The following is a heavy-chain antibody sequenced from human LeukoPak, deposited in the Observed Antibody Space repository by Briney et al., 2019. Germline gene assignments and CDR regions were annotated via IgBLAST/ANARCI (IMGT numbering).Heavy chain of an antibody. D-gene: IGHD3-16*01. Sequence: SETLSLTCSVSGGSVSGYYWTWVRQPPGKGLEWIGQIHYSGRADYNPSLKSRITMSVDTSRNQISLKLSSVTAADTAIYYCVRFGVNYDMDVWGQGTTVTVFS. J-gene: IGHJ6*02. CDR3: VRFGVNYDMDV. CDR2: IHYSGRA. CDR1: GGSVSGYY. V-gene: IGHV4-59*02.